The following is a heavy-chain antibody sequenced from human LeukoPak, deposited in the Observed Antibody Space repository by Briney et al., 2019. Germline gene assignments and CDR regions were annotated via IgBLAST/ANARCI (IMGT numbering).Heavy chain of an antibody. D-gene: IGHD3-22*01. J-gene: IGHJ4*02. CDR1: GFTFSSYA. CDR2: ISGSGGST. CDR3: AKDRYYYDSSGYYYGGYFDY. Sequence: GGSLRLSCAASGFTFSSYAMSWVRQAPGKGLEWVSAISGSGGSTYYADSVKGRFTISRDNSKNTFYLQMNSLRAEDTAVYYCAKDRYYYDSSGYYYGGYFDYWGQGTLVTVSS. V-gene: IGHV3-23*01.